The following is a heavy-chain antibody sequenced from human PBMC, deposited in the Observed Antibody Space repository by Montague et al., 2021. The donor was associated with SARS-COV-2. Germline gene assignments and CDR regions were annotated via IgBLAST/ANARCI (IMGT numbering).Heavy chain of an antibody. J-gene: IGHJ6*02. CDR1: GDSITNYY. Sequence: SETLSLTCSVSGDSITNYYWSWIRQPPGKGLECIGYIYSSGSTYYSPSLRSRVTISLDTSKNQFSLNLNSVTAADTAVYYCARCFYYGSGSYSYYYGMDVWGQGTTVTVSS. D-gene: IGHD3-10*01. CDR2: IYSSGST. CDR3: ARCFYYGSGSYSYYYGMDV. V-gene: IGHV4-59*12.